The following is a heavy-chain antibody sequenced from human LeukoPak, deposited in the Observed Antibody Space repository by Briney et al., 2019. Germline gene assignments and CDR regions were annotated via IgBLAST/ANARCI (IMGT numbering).Heavy chain of an antibody. V-gene: IGHV1-18*01. J-gene: IGHJ4*02. CDR1: GYTFTSYG. Sequence: ASVKVSCKASGYTFTSYGISWVRQAPGQGLEWMGWISAYDGNTNYAQKLQGRVTMTTDTSTSTAHMELRSLRSDDTAVYYCARGVYYYGSGDYFDYWGQGTLVTVSS. D-gene: IGHD3-10*01. CDR3: ARGVYYYGSGDYFDY. CDR2: ISAYDGNT.